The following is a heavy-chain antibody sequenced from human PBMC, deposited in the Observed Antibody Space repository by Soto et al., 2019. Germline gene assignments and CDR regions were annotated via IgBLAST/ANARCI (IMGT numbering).Heavy chain of an antibody. Sequence: ASVKVSCKASGYTFTSYYMHWVRQAPGQGLEWMGIINPSGGSTSYAQKFQGRVTMTRDTSTSTVYMELSSLRSEDTAVYYCAREIRAGGYSFETRPWGQGTLVTVSS. CDR3: AREIRAGGYSFETRP. J-gene: IGHJ5*02. D-gene: IGHD5-18*01. CDR2: INPSGGST. V-gene: IGHV1-46*01. CDR1: GYTFTSYY.